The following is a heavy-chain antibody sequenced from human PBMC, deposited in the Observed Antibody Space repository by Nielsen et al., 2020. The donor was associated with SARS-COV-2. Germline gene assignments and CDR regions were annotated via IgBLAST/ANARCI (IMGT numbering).Heavy chain of an antibody. J-gene: IGHJ1*01. Sequence: SETLSLTCTVSGGSISSGSYYWSWIRQPAGKGLEWIGRIYTSGSTNYNPSLKSRVTISVDTSKNQFSLKLSSVTAADTAVYYCARHPRPGGWLLYFQHWGQGTLVTVSS. CDR3: ARHPRPGGWLLYFQH. CDR2: IYTSGST. V-gene: IGHV4-61*02. D-gene: IGHD6-19*01. CDR1: GGSISSGSYY.